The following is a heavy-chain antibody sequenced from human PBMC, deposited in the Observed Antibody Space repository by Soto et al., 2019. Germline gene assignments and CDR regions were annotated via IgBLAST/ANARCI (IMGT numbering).Heavy chain of an antibody. D-gene: IGHD2-8*02. J-gene: IGHJ6*04. CDR1: GFTFNTYC. V-gene: IGHV3-33*01. CDR3: ARIDCTGNNCNPYYHYGMDV. Sequence: GGSLRLSCAASGFTFNTYCLHCVRQVPVKGLQWVAVIWYDGSVKYYADSVRGRFTVSRDNSRNTLYLQMNSLRDEDTAVYYCARIDCTGNNCNPYYHYGMDVWGKGTTVTVSS. CDR2: IWYDGSVK.